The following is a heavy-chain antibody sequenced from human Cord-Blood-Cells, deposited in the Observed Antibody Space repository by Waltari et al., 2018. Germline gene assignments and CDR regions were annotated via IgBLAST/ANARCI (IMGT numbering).Heavy chain of an antibody. J-gene: IGHJ3*02. Sequence: EVRLLESGGGLVKHGGSLSLSCVASGLAFSSYSMNCVRQAPGKGLEWVSSISSSSSYIYYADSVKGRFTSSRDNAKNSLYLQMNSLRAEDTAVYYCAREGDYIAFDIWGQGTMVTVSS. CDR2: ISSSSSYI. CDR1: GLAFSSYS. V-gene: IGHV3-21*01. D-gene: IGHD4-17*01. CDR3: AREGDYIAFDI.